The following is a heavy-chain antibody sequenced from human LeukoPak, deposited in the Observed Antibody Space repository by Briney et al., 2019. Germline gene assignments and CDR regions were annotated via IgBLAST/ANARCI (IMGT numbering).Heavy chain of an antibody. Sequence: ASVKVSCKASGGTFSSYAISWVRQAPGQGLEWMGWISPYNGKTNDAQNLQGRVTMTTDTSTSTAYMELRSLRSDDTAVYYCARAASILTAFDYWGQGTLVTVSS. CDR3: ARAASILTAFDY. CDR1: GGTFSSYA. D-gene: IGHD3-9*01. V-gene: IGHV1-18*01. J-gene: IGHJ4*02. CDR2: ISPYNGKT.